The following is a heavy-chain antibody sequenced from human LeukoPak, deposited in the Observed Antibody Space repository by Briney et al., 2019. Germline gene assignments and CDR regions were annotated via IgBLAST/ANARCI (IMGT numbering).Heavy chain of an antibody. J-gene: IGHJ4*02. CDR1: GGSISTYY. D-gene: IGHD6-13*01. Sequence: SETLSLTCTVSGGSISTYYWSWIRQPPGKGLEWIGYLYYSGSTNYNPSLKSRVTISVDTSKNQFSLKLSSVTAADTAVYYCARGRTYSSSPPFLDYWGQGTLVTVSS. CDR3: ARGRTYSSSPPFLDY. V-gene: IGHV4-59*01. CDR2: LYYSGST.